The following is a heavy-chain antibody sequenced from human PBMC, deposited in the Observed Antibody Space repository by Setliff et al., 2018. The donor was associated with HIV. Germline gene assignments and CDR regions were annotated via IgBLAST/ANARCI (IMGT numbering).Heavy chain of an antibody. CDR1: GFTFSRYS. Sequence: PGGSLRLSCTASGFTFSRYSMNWVRQAPGKGLEWVAYITADSKIISYAGSVKGRFTISRDNAKHSVYLQVNSLRVEDTAMYYRARDQDWAFDYWGQGTLVTVSS. CDR3: ARDQDWAFDY. J-gene: IGHJ4*02. CDR2: ITADSKII. D-gene: IGHD3-9*01. V-gene: IGHV3-48*01.